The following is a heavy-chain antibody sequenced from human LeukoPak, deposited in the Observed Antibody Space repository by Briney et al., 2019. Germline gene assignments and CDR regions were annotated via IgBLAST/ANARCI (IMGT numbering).Heavy chain of an antibody. J-gene: IGHJ4*02. CDR2: ISSTGRTI. Sequence: GGSLRLSCAAFGFIFSNHEMNWVRQAPGKGLQWVSYISSTGRTIYYADSVKGRFTVSRDNAKTSVYLQLNSLRADDTAVYYCARDVWTGVAVSDYWGQGTLVTVSS. V-gene: IGHV3-48*03. D-gene: IGHD6-19*01. CDR3: ARDVWTGVAVSDY. CDR1: GFIFSNHE.